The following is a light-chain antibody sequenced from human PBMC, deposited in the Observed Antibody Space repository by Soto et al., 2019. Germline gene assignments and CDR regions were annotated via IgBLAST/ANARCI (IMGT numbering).Light chain of an antibody. CDR1: QGISNY. Sequence: DIQMTQSPSSLSASVGDRVTITCRASQGISNYLAWYQQKPGKVPKLLIYAASTLQSVFTSRFSGSGSGTEFTLTISSLQPEDVATYYCQKYNSAPRTFGQGTKVEIK. CDR2: AAS. CDR3: QKYNSAPRT. J-gene: IGKJ1*01. V-gene: IGKV1-27*01.